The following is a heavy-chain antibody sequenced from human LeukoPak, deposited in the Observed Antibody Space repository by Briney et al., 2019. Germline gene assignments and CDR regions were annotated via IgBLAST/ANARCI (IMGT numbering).Heavy chain of an antibody. CDR2: ISGSGGST. CDR1: GFTFSSYA. J-gene: IGHJ6*02. D-gene: IGHD3-10*01. V-gene: IGHV3-23*01. CDR3: AKPGSSSFYYYGMDV. Sequence: GGSLRLSCAASGFTFSSYAMSWVRQAPGKGLEWVSGISGSGGSTNYADSVKGRFTISRDNSKNTLYLQMNSLRAEDTAVYYCAKPGSSSFYYYGMDVWGQGTTVTVSS.